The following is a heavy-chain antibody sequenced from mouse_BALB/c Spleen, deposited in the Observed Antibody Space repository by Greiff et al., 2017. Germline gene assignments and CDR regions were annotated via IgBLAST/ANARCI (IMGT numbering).Heavy chain of an antibody. V-gene: IGHV1-80*01. D-gene: IGHD1-1*01. CDR2: IYPGDGDT. CDR3: ARSFITTVVATEAMDY. Sequence: QVQLQQSGAELVRPGSSVTISCKASGYAFSSYWMNWVKQRPGQGLEWIGQIYPGDGDTNYNGKFKGKATLTADKSSSTAYMQLSSLTSEDSAVYFCARSFITTVVATEAMDYWGQGTSVTVSA. CDR1: GYAFSSYW. J-gene: IGHJ4*01.